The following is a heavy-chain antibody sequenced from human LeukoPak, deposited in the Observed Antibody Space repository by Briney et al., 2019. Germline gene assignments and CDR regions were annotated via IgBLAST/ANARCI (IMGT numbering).Heavy chain of an antibody. J-gene: IGHJ6*02. CDR1: GHSFNTRW. V-gene: IGHV5-51*01. Sequence: GESLKISCKGSGHSFNTRWIAWVRQMPGKGLEWMGIIYPGDSDARYSPSFEGQVTISADKSISTAYLQWSSLKASDTAMYYRARQAQPFGGMDVWGQGTTVTVSS. CDR2: IYPGDSDA. CDR3: ARQAQPFGGMDV. D-gene: IGHD3-16*01.